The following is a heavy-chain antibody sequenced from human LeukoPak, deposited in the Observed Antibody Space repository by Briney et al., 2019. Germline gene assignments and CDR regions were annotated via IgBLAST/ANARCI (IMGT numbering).Heavy chain of an antibody. Sequence: PSETLSLTCVVSGGSISSSNWWTWVRQPPGKGLEWIGEIYYSGDTHYNTSLQSRVTISVDRSKNHFSLNLNSVTAADTAVYYCARRRDSLGLQWGTFDYWGQGTLVTVSS. CDR2: IYYSGDT. CDR3: ARRRDSLGLQWGTFDY. D-gene: IGHD4-11*01. V-gene: IGHV4-4*02. CDR1: GGSISSSNW. J-gene: IGHJ4*02.